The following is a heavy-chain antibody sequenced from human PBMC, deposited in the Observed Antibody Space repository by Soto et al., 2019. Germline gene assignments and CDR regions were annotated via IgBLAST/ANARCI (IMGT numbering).Heavy chain of an antibody. Sequence: QVQLVQSGAEVKKPGASVKVSCKASGYTFTSYDINWVRQATGQGLEWMGWMNPNSGNTGYAQKFQGRVTMTRDTSISTAYMELSSLRSEDTAVYYCARGRNRYDILTGTLDYWGQGTLVTVSS. V-gene: IGHV1-8*01. J-gene: IGHJ4*02. CDR2: MNPNSGNT. D-gene: IGHD3-9*01. CDR3: ARGRNRYDILTGTLDY. CDR1: GYTFTSYD.